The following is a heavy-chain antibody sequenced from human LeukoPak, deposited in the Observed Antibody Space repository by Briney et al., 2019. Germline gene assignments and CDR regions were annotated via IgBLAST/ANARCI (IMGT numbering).Heavy chain of an antibody. V-gene: IGHV3-20*04. CDR3: ARSRITILGVIPRGAFDI. D-gene: IGHD3-3*01. CDR1: VFTLDDYV. CDR2: INWNGDRI. J-gene: IGHJ3*02. Sequence: GGSLRPSCAACVFTLDDYVTNSVRQALRKGLEWVSGINWNGDRIGYVDSVKGRFTLSRDNAKKSLYMQMNSLRAEETALYYCARSRITILGVIPRGAFDIWGQGTMVTVSS.